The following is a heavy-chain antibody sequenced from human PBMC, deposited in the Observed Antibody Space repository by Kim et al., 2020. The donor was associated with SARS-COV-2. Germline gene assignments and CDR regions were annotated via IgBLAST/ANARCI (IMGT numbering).Heavy chain of an antibody. CDR3: ASPPNSSGWYYFDY. V-gene: IGHV4-39*01. J-gene: IGHJ4*02. D-gene: IGHD6-19*01. Sequence: SETLSLTCTVSGGSISSSSYYWGWIRQPPGKGLEWIGSIYYSGSTYYNPSLKSRVTISVDTSKNQFSLKLSSVTAADTAVYYCASPPNSSGWYYFDYWGQGTLVTVSS. CDR1: GGSISSSSYY. CDR2: IYYSGST.